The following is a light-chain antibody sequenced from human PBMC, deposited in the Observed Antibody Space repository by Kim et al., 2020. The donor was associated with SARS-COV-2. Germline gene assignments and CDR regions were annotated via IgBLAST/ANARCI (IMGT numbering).Light chain of an antibody. V-gene: IGLV3-21*04. CDR1: NIGSKS. CDR3: QVWDSSSDHPV. Sequence: SYELTQPPSVSVAPGKTARITCGGNNIGSKSVHWYQQKPGQAPVLVIYYDSDRPSGIPERFSGSNSGNTATLTISRVEAGDGADYYCQVWDSSSDHPVFG. CDR2: YDS. J-gene: IGLJ2*01.